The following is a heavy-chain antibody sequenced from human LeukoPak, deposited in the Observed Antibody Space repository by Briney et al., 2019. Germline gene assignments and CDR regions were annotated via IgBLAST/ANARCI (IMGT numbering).Heavy chain of an antibody. CDR2: ISYDGSNK. CDR3: ARDSHQLPANDAFDI. J-gene: IGHJ3*02. V-gene: IGHV3-30*04. D-gene: IGHD2-2*01. CDR1: GFTFSSYA. Sequence: GRSLRLSCAASGFTFSSYAMHWVRRAPGKGLEWVALISYDGSNKYYADSVKGRFTISRDNSKNTLYLQMNSLRAEDTAMYYCARDSHQLPANDAFDIWGQGTMVTVSS.